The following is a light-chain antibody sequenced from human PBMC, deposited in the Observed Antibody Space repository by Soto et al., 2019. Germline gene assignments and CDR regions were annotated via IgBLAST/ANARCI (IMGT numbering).Light chain of an antibody. V-gene: IGLV2-14*01. CDR2: DVS. J-gene: IGLJ1*01. Sequence: QSALTQPASVSGSPGQSITISCTGTSSDVGGYNYVSWYQQHPGKAPKLMIYDVSNRPSGVSNRFSGSKSGNTASLTISGLQAEDEADYYCSSYTSSSFYVFVTGTTLTVL. CDR3: SSYTSSSFYV. CDR1: SSDVGGYNY.